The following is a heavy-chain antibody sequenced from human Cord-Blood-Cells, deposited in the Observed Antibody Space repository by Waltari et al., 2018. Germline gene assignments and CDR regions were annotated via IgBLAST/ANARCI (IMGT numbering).Heavy chain of an antibody. J-gene: IGHJ4*02. D-gene: IGHD3-10*01. CDR1: GYTLTELS. CDR2: LDPEDGET. CDR3: ATDPYYYGSGSYYNY. V-gene: IGHV1-24*01. Sequence: QVQLVQSGAEVQKPGASVKVSCKVSGYTLTELSMHWLRQAPGKGLELLGGLDPEDGETIYEQKVQGRVTMTEDTSTDTAYMERSGLRSEDTAVYYCATDPYYYGSGSYYNYWGQGTLVTVSS.